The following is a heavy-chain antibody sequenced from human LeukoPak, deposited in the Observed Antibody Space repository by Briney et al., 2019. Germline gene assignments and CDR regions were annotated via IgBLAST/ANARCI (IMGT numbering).Heavy chain of an antibody. Sequence: GGSLRLSCEASGFTFSSNYMSWVRQAPGKGLEWVSVIYSGGSTYYADSVKGRFTISRDNSKNTLYLQMNSLRAEDTAVYYCARAGYYDSSGYLLTAFDIWGQGTMVTVSS. CDR1: GFTFSSNY. CDR3: ARAGYYDSSGYLLTAFDI. CDR2: IYSGGST. D-gene: IGHD3-22*01. J-gene: IGHJ3*02. V-gene: IGHV3-53*01.